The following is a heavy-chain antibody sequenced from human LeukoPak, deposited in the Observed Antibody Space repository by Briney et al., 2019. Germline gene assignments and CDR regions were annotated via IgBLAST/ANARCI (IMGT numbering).Heavy chain of an antibody. Sequence: GGSLRLSCAASGFTFSSYGMHWVRQAPGKGLEWVAFIWYDGTKKYYADSIQGRFTISRDNYRNTLFLQVNSLRVEDTAVYYCTYGSSWTYDFDYWGQGTLVTVSS. V-gene: IGHV3-30*02. CDR1: GFTFSSYG. CDR2: IWYDGTKK. CDR3: TYGSSWTYDFDY. D-gene: IGHD6-13*01. J-gene: IGHJ4*02.